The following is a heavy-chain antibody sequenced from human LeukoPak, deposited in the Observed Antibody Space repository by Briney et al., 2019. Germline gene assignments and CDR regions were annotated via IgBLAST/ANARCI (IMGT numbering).Heavy chain of an antibody. J-gene: IGHJ5*02. V-gene: IGHV3-23*01. D-gene: IGHD1-7*01. Sequence: GGSLRLSCAASGFTFTNAWMSWVRQAPGKGLEWVSAISGSGGSTYYADSVKGRFTISRDNSKNTLYLQMNSLRAEDTAVYYCARTTFGWFDPWGQGTLVTVSS. CDR1: GFTFTNAW. CDR3: ARTTFGWFDP. CDR2: ISGSGGST.